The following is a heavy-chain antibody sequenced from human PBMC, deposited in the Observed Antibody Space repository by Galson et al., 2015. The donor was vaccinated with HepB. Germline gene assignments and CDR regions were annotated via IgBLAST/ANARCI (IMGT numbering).Heavy chain of an antibody. D-gene: IGHD3-10*01. Sequence: SLRLSCAASGFTFSSYWMHWVRQAPGKGPVWVSRISSDGSSISYADSAKGRFTTSRDNAKNTLYLQMNSLRAEDTAVYYCARLIHFPGIGVDYWGQGTLVTVSS. CDR3: ARLIHFPGIGVDY. CDR1: GFTFSSYW. CDR2: ISSDGSSI. V-gene: IGHV3-74*01. J-gene: IGHJ4*02.